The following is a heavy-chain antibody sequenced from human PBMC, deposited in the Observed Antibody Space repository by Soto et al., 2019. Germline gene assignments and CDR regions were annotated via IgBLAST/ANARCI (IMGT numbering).Heavy chain of an antibody. D-gene: IGHD4-17*01. Sequence: PSETLSLTCTVSGGSISSYYWSWIRQPPGKGLEWIGYIYYSGSTNYNPSLKSRVTISVDTSKNQFSLKLSSVTAADTAVYYCARSRGDYARNWFDPWGQGTLVTVSS. J-gene: IGHJ5*02. CDR3: ARSRGDYARNWFDP. V-gene: IGHV4-59*01. CDR1: GGSISSYY. CDR2: IYYSGST.